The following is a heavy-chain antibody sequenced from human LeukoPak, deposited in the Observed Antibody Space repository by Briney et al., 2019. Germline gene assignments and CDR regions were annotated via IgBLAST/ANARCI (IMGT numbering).Heavy chain of an antibody. Sequence: SETLSLTCTVSGGSISSSSHYWGWIRQPPGKGLEWLGTIYYSGSTYYNPSLKSRVTISVDTSKNQFSLKLSSVTAADTAVYYCARRPASNYYDTSAAFDIWGQGTMVTVSS. D-gene: IGHD3-22*01. CDR2: IYYSGST. J-gene: IGHJ3*02. V-gene: IGHV4-39*01. CDR3: ARRPASNYYDTSAAFDI. CDR1: GGSISSSSHY.